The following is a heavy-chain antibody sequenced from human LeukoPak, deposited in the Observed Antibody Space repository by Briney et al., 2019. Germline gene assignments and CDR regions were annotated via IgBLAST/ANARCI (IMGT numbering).Heavy chain of an antibody. Sequence: SETLSLTCTVSGGSISGSGYYWSWIRQPPGKGLEWIGYIYHSGSTYYNPSLKSRVTISVDTSKNQFSLKLSSVTAADTAVYYCARDKEEGQWLVRGEWNWFDPWGQGTLVTVSS. CDR1: GGSISGSGYY. CDR3: ARDKEEGQWLVRGEWNWFDP. CDR2: IYHSGST. J-gene: IGHJ5*02. D-gene: IGHD6-19*01. V-gene: IGHV4-30-2*01.